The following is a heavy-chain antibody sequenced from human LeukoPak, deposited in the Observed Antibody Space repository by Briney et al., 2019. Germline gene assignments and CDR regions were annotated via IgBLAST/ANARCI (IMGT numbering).Heavy chain of an antibody. CDR1: GGSISSGSYY. D-gene: IGHD6-6*01. CDR2: IYTSGST. CDR3: ASRIAAGGYYYYYMDV. Sequence: SETLSLTCTVSGGSISSGSYYWSWIRQPAGKGLEWIGRIYTSGSTNYNPSLKSRVTISVGTSKNQFSLKLSSVTAADTAVYYCASRIAAGGYYYYYMDVWGKGTTVTVSS. J-gene: IGHJ6*03. V-gene: IGHV4-61*02.